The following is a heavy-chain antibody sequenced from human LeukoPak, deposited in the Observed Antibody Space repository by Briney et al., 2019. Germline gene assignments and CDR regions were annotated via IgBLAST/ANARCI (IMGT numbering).Heavy chain of an antibody. Sequence: EASVKVSCKASGYTFTSYGISWVRQAPGQGLEWMGWISAYNGNTNYAQKLQGRVTMTTDTSTSTAYMELRSLRSDDTAVYYCARTLYIGAVPGGFDYWGQGTLITVSS. J-gene: IGHJ4*02. CDR1: GYTFTSYG. CDR2: ISAYNGNT. V-gene: IGHV1-18*01. CDR3: ARTLYIGAVPGGFDY. D-gene: IGHD6-13*01.